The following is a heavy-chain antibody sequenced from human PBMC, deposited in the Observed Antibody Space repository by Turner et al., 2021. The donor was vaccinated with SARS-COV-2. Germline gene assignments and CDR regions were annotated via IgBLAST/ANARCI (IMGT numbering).Heavy chain of an antibody. J-gene: IGHJ4*02. D-gene: IGHD3-22*01. V-gene: IGHV1-46*01. CDR2: INPSGGST. CDR1: GYTFSGYY. Sequence: QVQLVQSVAEVKKPGASVTVSCKASGYTFSGYYMHRVRQAPGQGLEWMGIINPSGGSTSYAQKFQGRVTMTRDTSTSTVYMELSSLRSEDTAVYYCARHSSGYSFDYWGQGTLVTVSS. CDR3: ARHSSGYSFDY.